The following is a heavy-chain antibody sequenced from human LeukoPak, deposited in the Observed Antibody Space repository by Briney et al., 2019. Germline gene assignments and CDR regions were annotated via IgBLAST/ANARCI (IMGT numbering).Heavy chain of an antibody. CDR2: IYYSGST. CDR3: ARRDFWSGHNWFDP. J-gene: IGHJ5*02. Sequence: WVRQAPGKGLEWIGSIYYSGSTYYNPSLKSRVTISVDTSKNQFSLKLSSVTAADTAVYYCARRDFWSGHNWFDPWGQGTLVTVSS. D-gene: IGHD3-3*01. V-gene: IGHV4-39*01.